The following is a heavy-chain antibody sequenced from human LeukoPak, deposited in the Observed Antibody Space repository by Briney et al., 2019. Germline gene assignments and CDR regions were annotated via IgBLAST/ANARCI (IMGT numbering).Heavy chain of an antibody. J-gene: IGHJ5*02. CDR2: INPNSGGT. Sequence: ASVKVSCKASGYTFTAYYMHWVRQAPGQGLEWMGWINPNSGGTNYAQKFQGRVTMTRDTSISTAYMELSRLRSDDTAVYYCAREGLVPRNWFDPWGQGTLVTVSS. V-gene: IGHV1-2*02. CDR3: AREGLVPRNWFDP. CDR1: GYTFTAYY. D-gene: IGHD2-2*01.